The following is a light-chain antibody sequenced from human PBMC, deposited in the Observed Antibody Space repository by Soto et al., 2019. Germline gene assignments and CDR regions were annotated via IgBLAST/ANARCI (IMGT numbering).Light chain of an antibody. V-gene: IGKV1-27*01. Sequence: DIQMTQSPSSLSASVGDRVTITCRARQVISNYLAWYQQKPGKVPKLLIYAASTLQSGVPSRFSGSGSGTDFTLTISSLQPEDVATYYCQKYNSSPWTFGQGTKVEIK. J-gene: IGKJ1*01. CDR2: AAS. CDR3: QKYNSSPWT. CDR1: QVISNY.